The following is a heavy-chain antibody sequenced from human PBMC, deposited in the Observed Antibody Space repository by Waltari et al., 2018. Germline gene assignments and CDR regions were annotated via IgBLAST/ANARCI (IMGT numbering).Heavy chain of an antibody. V-gene: IGHV4-34*01. Sequence: QVQLQQWGAGLLKPSETLSLTCAVYGGSFSGYYWSWIRQPPGKGLEWIGEINHSGSTNYNPSLKSRVTISVDTSKNQFSLKLSSVTAADTAVYYCARDRRPHTLTYYYYGMDVWGQGTTVTVSS. CDR3: ARDRRPHTLTYYYYGMDV. D-gene: IGHD6-25*01. CDR1: GGSFSGYY. CDR2: INHSGST. J-gene: IGHJ6*02.